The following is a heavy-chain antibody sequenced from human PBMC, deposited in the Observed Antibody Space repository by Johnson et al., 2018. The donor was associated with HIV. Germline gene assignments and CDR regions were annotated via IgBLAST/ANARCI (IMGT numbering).Heavy chain of an antibody. Sequence: VQLVESGGGLVQPGGSLRLSCSASGFTVSSNYMSWVRQAPGKGLEWVSVIYSGDRTYSAVSVKGRFTISRDSSKNTLFLQINSLRAEDTAVYYCAREGTDDYDNSVYTYAFDVWGQGTMVTVSS. CDR3: AREGTDDYDNSVYTYAFDV. J-gene: IGHJ3*01. CDR2: IYSGDRT. CDR1: GFTVSSNY. D-gene: IGHD3-22*01. V-gene: IGHV3-66*01.